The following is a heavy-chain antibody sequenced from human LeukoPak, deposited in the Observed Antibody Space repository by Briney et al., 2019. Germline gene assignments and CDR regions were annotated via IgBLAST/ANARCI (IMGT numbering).Heavy chain of an antibody. CDR1: GFTFSNYA. J-gene: IGHJ4*02. D-gene: IGHD4-17*01. CDR3: ASHSYGIFDY. V-gene: IGHV4-31*02. Sequence: LRLSCAASGFTFSNYAMSWIRQHPGKGLEWIGYIYYSGSTYYNPSLKSRVTISVDTSKNQFSLKLSSVTAADTAVYYCASHSYGIFDYWGQGTLVTVSS. CDR2: IYYSGST.